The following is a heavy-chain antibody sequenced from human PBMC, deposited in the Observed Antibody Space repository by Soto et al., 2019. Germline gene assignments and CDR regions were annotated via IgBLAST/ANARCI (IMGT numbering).Heavy chain of an antibody. J-gene: IGHJ4*02. CDR3: ARGRYRDY. Sequence: QVHLVQSGAEVKKPGASVKVSCQASGYAFTTYGITWVRQAPGQGLEWMGWISAHNGNTNNAQKLQGRVTVHRDTSTSTADMELESMRPADTALYYGARGRYRDYWGQGALVIVSS. CDR1: GYAFTTYG. V-gene: IGHV1-18*01. CDR2: ISAHNGNT. D-gene: IGHD1-1*01.